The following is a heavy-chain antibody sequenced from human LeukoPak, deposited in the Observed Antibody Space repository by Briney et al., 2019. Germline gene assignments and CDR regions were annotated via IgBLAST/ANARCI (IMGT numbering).Heavy chain of an antibody. CDR1: GFTFNNFG. D-gene: IGHD4-23*01. J-gene: IGHJ4*02. V-gene: IGHV3-30*02. Sequence: GGSLRLSCAASGFTFNNFGMHWVRQAPGKGMEWVTFIGYEGVHKSSAHSVMGPFTTSKYNSKATFYLQINSLRPEDTAVYYCAKDLHGGYSSDYWGQGTLVTVFS. CDR3: AKDLHGGYSSDY. CDR2: IGYEGVHK.